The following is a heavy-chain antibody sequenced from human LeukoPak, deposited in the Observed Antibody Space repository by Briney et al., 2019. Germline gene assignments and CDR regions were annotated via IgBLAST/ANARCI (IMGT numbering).Heavy chain of an antibody. Sequence: GASVKVSCKASGYTFTSYDINWVRQATGQGLEWMGWMNPNSGNTGYAQKFQGRVTMTRNTSISTAYMELSSLRSEDTAVYYCARGDDFSSGLLRPVKSYYYYYMDVWGKGTTVTVSS. CDR1: GYTFTSYD. CDR2: MNPNSGNT. V-gene: IGHV1-8*01. CDR3: ARGDDFSSGLLRPVKSYYYYYMDV. D-gene: IGHD3-3*01. J-gene: IGHJ6*03.